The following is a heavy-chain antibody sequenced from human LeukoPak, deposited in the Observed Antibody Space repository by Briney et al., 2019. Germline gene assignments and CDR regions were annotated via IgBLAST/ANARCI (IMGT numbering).Heavy chain of an antibody. CDR2: IIPIFGTA. CDR3: ARANYSSSSVGGYYYFGLDV. V-gene: IGHV1-69*13. J-gene: IGHJ6*02. CDR1: GGTFSSYA. D-gene: IGHD6-6*01. Sequence: SVKVSCKASGGTFSSYAISWVRQAPGQGLEWMGGIIPIFGTANYAQKFQGRVTITADESTSTAYMELSSLRSEDTAVYYCARANYSSSSVGGYYYFGLDVWGQGTTVTVSS.